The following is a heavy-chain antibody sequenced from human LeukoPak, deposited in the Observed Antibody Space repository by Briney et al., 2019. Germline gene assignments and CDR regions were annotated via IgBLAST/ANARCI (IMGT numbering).Heavy chain of an antibody. CDR3: ARGRYCSADICSGGDAFDI. D-gene: IGHD2-15*01. J-gene: IGHJ3*02. CDR2: IYTRGST. Sequence: SETLSLTCTVPGGSINNYYWSWIRQPAGKGLEWIGRIYTRGSTNYNPSLKSRVTMSVDTSKNRFSLKLSSVTAADTAVYYCARGRYCSADICSGGDAFDIWGQGTMVSVSS. CDR1: GGSINNYY. V-gene: IGHV4-4*07.